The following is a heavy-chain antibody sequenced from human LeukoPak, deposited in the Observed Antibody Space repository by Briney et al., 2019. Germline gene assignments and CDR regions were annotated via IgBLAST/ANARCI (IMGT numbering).Heavy chain of an antibody. CDR1: GFTFSDHH. Sequence: GGSLRLSCAVSGFTFSDHHMDWVRQAPGKGLEWIGRSKNKANAYSTVYAASVKGRFTFSRDDPKNSLYLQMDSLKDEDTGVYYCSRIFYHGSTGYYPDHWGQGTLVTVSS. CDR3: SRIFYHGSTGYYPDH. J-gene: IGHJ4*02. V-gene: IGHV3-72*01. D-gene: IGHD3-9*01. CDR2: SKNKANAYST.